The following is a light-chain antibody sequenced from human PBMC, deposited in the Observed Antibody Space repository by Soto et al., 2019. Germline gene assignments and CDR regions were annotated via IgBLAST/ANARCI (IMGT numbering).Light chain of an antibody. CDR3: SSFTSSPTYV. Sequence: QSALTQPVSVSGSPGQSITISCTGTSSDIGVFNYVSWYQQHPGKAPKLMIYEVTNRPSGVSNRFSGSKSGNTASLTISGLQAEDEADYYCSSFTSSPTYVFGTGTKLTVL. CDR1: SSDIGVFNY. CDR2: EVT. V-gene: IGLV2-14*01. J-gene: IGLJ1*01.